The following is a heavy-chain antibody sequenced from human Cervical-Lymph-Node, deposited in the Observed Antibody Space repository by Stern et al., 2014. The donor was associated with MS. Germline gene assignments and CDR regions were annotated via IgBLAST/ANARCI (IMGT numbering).Heavy chain of an antibody. D-gene: IGHD3-22*01. CDR3: ARDGGAYYDSSGYYQNWFDP. CDR1: GGTFSSYA. CDR2: IIPIFGTA. Sequence: QMQLVQSGAEVKKPGSSVKVSCKASGGTFSSYAISWVRQAPGQGLEWMGGIIPIFGTANYAQKFQGRVTITADESTSTAYMELSSLRSEDTAVYYCARDGGAYYDSSGYYQNWFDPWGQGTLVTVSS. J-gene: IGHJ5*02. V-gene: IGHV1-69*01.